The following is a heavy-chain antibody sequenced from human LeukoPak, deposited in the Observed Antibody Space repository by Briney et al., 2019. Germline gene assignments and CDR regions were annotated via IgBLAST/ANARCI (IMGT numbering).Heavy chain of an antibody. V-gene: IGHV3-53*01. J-gene: IGHJ3*02. D-gene: IGHD3-22*01. CDR1: GXTVSSNY. CDR3: ARAVREYYYDSSWYYWPDAFDI. Sequence: GSLRLSCAAPGXTVSSNYVSWVRQAPGKGRWRVSVIYSGGSTYYAASVTGRVAIPRDNSKNTLYLQMNSLRAVDTAVYYCARAVREYYYDSSWYYWPDAFDIWGQGTMVTVSS. CDR2: IYSGGST.